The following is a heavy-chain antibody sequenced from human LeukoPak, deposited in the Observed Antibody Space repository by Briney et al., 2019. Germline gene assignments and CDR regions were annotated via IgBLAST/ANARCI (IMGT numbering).Heavy chain of an antibody. D-gene: IGHD3-16*02. Sequence: GGSLRLSCAASGFTFSSYAMSWVRQAPGKGLEWVSAISGSGGSTYYADSVKGRFTISRDNSKNTLYLQMNSLRAEDTAVYYCAKSHYDYVWGSYRRALIDYWGQGTLVTVSS. CDR1: GFTFSSYA. J-gene: IGHJ4*02. CDR3: AKSHYDYVWGSYRRALIDY. CDR2: ISGSGGST. V-gene: IGHV3-23*01.